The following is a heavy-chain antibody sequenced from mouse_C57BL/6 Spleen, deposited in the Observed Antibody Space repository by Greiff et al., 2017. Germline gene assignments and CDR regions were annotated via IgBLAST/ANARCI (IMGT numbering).Heavy chain of an antibody. Sequence: VQLQQSGAELVRPGASVKLSCTASGFNIKDDYMHWVKQRPEQGLEWIGWIDPENGDTEYASKFQGKATITADTSSNTAYLQLSSLTSEDTAVYYCTIYYYEAMYYWGQGTSVTVSS. CDR1: GFNIKDDY. CDR2: IDPENGDT. J-gene: IGHJ4*01. CDR3: TIYYYEAMYY. D-gene: IGHD1-1*01. V-gene: IGHV14-4*01.